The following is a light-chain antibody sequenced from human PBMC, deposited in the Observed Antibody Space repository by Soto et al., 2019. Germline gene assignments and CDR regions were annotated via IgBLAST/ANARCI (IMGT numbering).Light chain of an antibody. CDR2: LNSDGSH. CDR1: SGHSSYA. V-gene: IGLV4-69*01. Sequence: QPVLTQSPSASASLGASVKLTCTLNSGHSSYAIAWHQQQPEKGPRYLMKLNSDGSHSKGDGIPDRFSGSSSGAERYLTISSLQSEDEADYYCQTWGTVVFGGGTKLTVL. CDR3: QTWGTVV. J-gene: IGLJ2*01.